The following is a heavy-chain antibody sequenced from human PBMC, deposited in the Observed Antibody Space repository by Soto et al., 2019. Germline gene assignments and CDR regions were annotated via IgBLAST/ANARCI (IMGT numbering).Heavy chain of an antibody. V-gene: IGHV3-13*01. J-gene: IGHJ5*01. CDR1: GFTFSNYG. Sequence: EVQLVESGGGLVQPGGSLRLSCAASGFTFSNYGMHWVRQTAGKGLEWVSAIGTAGDTYYPGSVKGRFTISRENAKNSLFSRMNHPRGRDTAVYFCARSRPPGFGGANLGSWGPGTPVTVSS. CDR2: IGTAGDT. D-gene: IGHD2-15*01. CDR3: ARSRPPGFGGANLGS.